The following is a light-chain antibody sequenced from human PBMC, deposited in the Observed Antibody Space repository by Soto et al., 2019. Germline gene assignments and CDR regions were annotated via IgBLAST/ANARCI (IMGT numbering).Light chain of an antibody. CDR1: SSNIGNNY. V-gene: IGLV1-47*01. J-gene: IGLJ1*01. Sequence: QSVLTQPPSASGTPGQRVTVSCSGSSSNIGNNYVFWYQHLPGTAPKLLIYRNDQRPSGVSARFSGSKSGTSASLAISGLRSEDEADYYCAAWDDSLSGSYVFGPETKVTVL. CDR2: RND. CDR3: AAWDDSLSGSYV.